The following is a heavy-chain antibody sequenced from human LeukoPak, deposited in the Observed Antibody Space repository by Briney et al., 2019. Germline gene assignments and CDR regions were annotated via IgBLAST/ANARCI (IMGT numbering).Heavy chain of an antibody. CDR3: ARSLPYGTTWYGRSDF. CDR1: GFPFNAYW. CDR2: IRQDGDTK. D-gene: IGHD6-13*01. Sequence: GGSLRLSCAASGFPFNAYWMTWVRQAPGKGLEWVANIRQDGDTKYYVDSVKGRFTISKDNAMNSLYQQMNSLRAEDTAIYCARSLPYGTTWYGRSDFWGQGTLVTVSS. J-gene: IGHJ4*02. V-gene: IGHV3-7*03.